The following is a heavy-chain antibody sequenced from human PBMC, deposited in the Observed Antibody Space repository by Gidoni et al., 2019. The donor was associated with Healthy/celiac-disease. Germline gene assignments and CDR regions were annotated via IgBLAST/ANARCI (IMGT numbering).Heavy chain of an antibody. CDR3: ASDHLEAFSRPNYGMDV. D-gene: IGHD3-3*01. J-gene: IGHJ6*02. CDR2: ISRIISYI. Sequence: EVQLVESGGGLVKPGGSLRLSCAASGLTFRSYSMNWVRQAPGKVLAWVSAISRIISYIYSADSVTGRFTIARDTAKNSLYLQMNSLIAEDTAVYYCASDHLEAFSRPNYGMDVWGQGTTVTVSS. V-gene: IGHV3-21*01. CDR1: GLTFRSYS.